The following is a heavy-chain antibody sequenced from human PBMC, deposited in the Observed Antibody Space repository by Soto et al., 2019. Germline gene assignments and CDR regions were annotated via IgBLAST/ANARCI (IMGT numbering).Heavy chain of an antibody. D-gene: IGHD1-26*01. Sequence: GGSLRLSCVVSGDSFSTYVMNLVRQAPGKGLEWVSGVTGSGVSTWYAESVKGRFTISRDNSKNTLFLEMNSLRAEDTAVYYCVRSQSGSYFAAFDIWGEGTMVTVS. CDR1: GDSFSTYV. V-gene: IGHV3-23*01. CDR2: VTGSGVST. J-gene: IGHJ3*02. CDR3: VRSQSGSYFAAFDI.